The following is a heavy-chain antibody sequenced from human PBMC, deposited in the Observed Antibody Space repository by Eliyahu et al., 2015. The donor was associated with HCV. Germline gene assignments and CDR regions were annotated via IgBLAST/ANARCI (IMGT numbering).Heavy chain of an antibody. V-gene: IGHV1-18*01. J-gene: IGHJ4*02. CDR1: GXXFMNYG. CDR2: ISPXNGDT. Sequence: QVKLVQSGAEVKKPXASVKVSCKTXGXXFMNYGISWLRQAPGQGLEWXAGISPXNGDTKYAQNLQGRLALTTDTSTDTAYMELRTLRSDDTAMYYXARDGLRFLQWXDYWGQGTLVTVSS. D-gene: IGHD3-3*01. CDR3: ARDGLRFLQWXDY.